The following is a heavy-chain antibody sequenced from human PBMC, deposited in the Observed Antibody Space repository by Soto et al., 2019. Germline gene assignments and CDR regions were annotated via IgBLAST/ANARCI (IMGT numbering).Heavy chain of an antibody. CDR3: ARDVGLDSDDFFAY. J-gene: IGHJ4*02. CDR2: IRGDGGQT. Sequence: GSLRLSCTASGFTFSSYGMGWVRQAPGKGLQWVSTIRGDGGQTHYTDSVRGRFSISRDNSKNTVYLQMDSLRAEDTAMYFCARDVGLDSDDFFAYWGQGTQVTVSS. CDR1: GFTFSSYG. V-gene: IGHV3-23*01. D-gene: IGHD3-9*01.